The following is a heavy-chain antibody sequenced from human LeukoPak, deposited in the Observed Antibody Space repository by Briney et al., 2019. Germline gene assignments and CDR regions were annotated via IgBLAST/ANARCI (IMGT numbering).Heavy chain of an antibody. D-gene: IGHD2-15*01. CDR1: GFTLSSYW. J-gene: IGHJ4*02. CDR2: IESDGSST. Sequence: PGGSLRLSCAPSGFTLSSYWMHWVRQAPGKGLVWVSRIESDGSSTSYADSVKGRFTISRDNAKNTLYLQMNSLRAEDTAVYYCARGYCSGGSCYRPFDYWGEGTLVTVSS. V-gene: IGHV3-74*01. CDR3: ARGYCSGGSCYRPFDY.